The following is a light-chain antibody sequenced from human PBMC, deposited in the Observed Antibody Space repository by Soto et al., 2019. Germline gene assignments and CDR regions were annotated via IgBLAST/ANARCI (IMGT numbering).Light chain of an antibody. J-gene: IGLJ2*01. CDR1: SSDVGGFLY. CDR2: AVS. Sequence: QSALTQPASVSGSPGQSITISCTGTSSDVGGFLYVSWFQQHPGKAPQLMIYAVSNRPSGISNRFSGSKSGNTASLTISGLQAEDEDDYYCSSYSISSTLVVFGGGTKLTVL. CDR3: SSYSISSTLVV. V-gene: IGLV2-14*01.